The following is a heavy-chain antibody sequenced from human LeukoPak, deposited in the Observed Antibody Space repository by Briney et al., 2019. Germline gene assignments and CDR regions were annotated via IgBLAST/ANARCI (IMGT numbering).Heavy chain of an antibody. Sequence: GASVKVSCKASGYTFTGYYMHWVRQAPGQGLEWMGWINPNSGGTNYAQKFQDRVTMTRDTSISTAYMELSRLRSDDTAVYYCAIDGGIAVAGTWAFDYWGQGTLVTVSS. J-gene: IGHJ4*02. D-gene: IGHD6-19*01. CDR3: AIDGGIAVAGTWAFDY. V-gene: IGHV1-2*02. CDR1: GYTFTGYY. CDR2: INPNSGGT.